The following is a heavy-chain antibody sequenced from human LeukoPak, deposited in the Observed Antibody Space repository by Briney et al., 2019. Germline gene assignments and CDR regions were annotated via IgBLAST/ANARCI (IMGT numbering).Heavy chain of an antibody. CDR3: ARGSEIYYYNSSCYYYGDFDY. V-gene: IGHV1-18*01. CDR2: ISAYNGKT. D-gene: IGHD3-22*01. J-gene: IGHJ4*02. Sequence: ASVKVSREASVYTLTSYVISWVCQAPGQGVEWVGWISAYNGKTNYTQKLQGGVTMTTETSTSTASMELRRLRAVDTPVCYCARGSEIYYYNSSCYYYGDFDYWGQGTLVTVSS. CDR1: VYTLTSYV.